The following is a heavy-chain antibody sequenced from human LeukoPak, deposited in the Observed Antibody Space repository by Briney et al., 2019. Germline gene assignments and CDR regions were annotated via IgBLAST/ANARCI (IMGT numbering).Heavy chain of an antibody. D-gene: IGHD4-23*01. CDR2: INHSGST. J-gene: IGHJ5*02. CDR3: ARGTEGVTPNWFDP. CDR1: GGSFSGYY. Sequence: PSETLSLTCAVYGGSFSGYYWSWIRQPPGKWLEWIGEINHSGSTNYNPSLKSRVTISVDTSKNQFSLKLSSVTAADTAVYYCARGTEGVTPNWFDPWGQGTLVTVSS. V-gene: IGHV4-34*01.